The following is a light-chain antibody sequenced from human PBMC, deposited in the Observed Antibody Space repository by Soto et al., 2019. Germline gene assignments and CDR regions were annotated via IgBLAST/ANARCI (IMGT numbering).Light chain of an antibody. V-gene: IGKV1-5*01. CDR3: QQYNSWWT. CDR2: DAS. Sequence: DIQITQSPFSLSSSLGGRVTITCQASQDISNYLNWYQQKPGKAPKLLIYDASSLESGVPSRFSGSGSGTEFTLTISSLQPDDFATDYCQQYNSWWTFGQGPKGNIK. J-gene: IGKJ1*01. CDR1: QDISNY.